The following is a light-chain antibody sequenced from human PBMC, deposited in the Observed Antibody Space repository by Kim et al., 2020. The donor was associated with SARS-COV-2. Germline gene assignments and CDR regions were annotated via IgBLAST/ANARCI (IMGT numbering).Light chain of an antibody. CDR1: QSVSGW. J-gene: IGKJ1*01. Sequence: DIQMTQSPFTLSASVGDRVTISCRASQSVSGWLAWFQQKPGKAPKLLIHKASSLQSGVPSRFSGSGSGTEFTLTITNLQPDDFATYYCLQYQTYSWTFGQGTKVDIK. CDR3: LQYQTYSWT. CDR2: KAS. V-gene: IGKV1-5*03.